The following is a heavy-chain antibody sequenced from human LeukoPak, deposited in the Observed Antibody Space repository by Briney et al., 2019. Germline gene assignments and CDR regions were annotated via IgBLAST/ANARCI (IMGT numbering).Heavy chain of an antibody. Sequence: GGSLRLSCAASGFTFSSYNMNWVRQAPGKGLEWVSVIYSGGSTYYADSVKGRFTISRDNSKNTLYLQMNSLRAEDTAVYYCARSRSGPRGAFDIWGQGTMVTVSS. CDR3: ARSRSGPRGAFDI. J-gene: IGHJ3*02. CDR2: IYSGGST. V-gene: IGHV3-53*01. CDR1: GFTFSSYN. D-gene: IGHD6-19*01.